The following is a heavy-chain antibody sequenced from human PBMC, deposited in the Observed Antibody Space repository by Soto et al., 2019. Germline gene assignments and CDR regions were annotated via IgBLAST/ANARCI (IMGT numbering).Heavy chain of an antibody. CDR3: ARDRIYSSSWHDY. J-gene: IGHJ4*02. CDR2: ISYDGSNK. D-gene: IGHD6-13*01. V-gene: IGHV3-30-3*01. Sequence: QVRLVESGGGVVQPGRSLRLSCAASGFTFSSYAMHWVRQAPGKGLEWVAVISYDGSNKYYADSVKGRFTISRDNSKNTLYLQMNSLRAEDTAVYYCARDRIYSSSWHDYWGQGTLVTVSS. CDR1: GFTFSSYA.